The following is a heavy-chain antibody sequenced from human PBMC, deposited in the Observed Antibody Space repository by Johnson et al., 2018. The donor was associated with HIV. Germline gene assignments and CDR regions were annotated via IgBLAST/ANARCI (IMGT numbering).Heavy chain of an antibody. J-gene: IGHJ3*02. CDR3: AREEGTDILTRGDAFDI. V-gene: IGHV3-30*02. CDR2: IRYDGSNK. D-gene: IGHD3-9*01. Sequence: QVQLVESGGGVVQPGGSLRLSCAASGFTFSSYGMHWVRQAPGKGLEWVAFIRYDGSNKYYADSVKGRFTISRDNSKNTRYLQMNSLRAEDTAVYYCAREEGTDILTRGDAFDIWGQGTMATVSS. CDR1: GFTFSSYG.